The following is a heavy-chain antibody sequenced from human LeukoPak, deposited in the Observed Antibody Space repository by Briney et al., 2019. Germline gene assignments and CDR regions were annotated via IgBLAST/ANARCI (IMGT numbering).Heavy chain of an antibody. CDR2: INPNSGGT. Sequence: AAVRVSCTASGYTFTVDNMQWGRQAPGQGGEWMGRINPNSGGTNYAQKFQGRVTMTRDTSISTAYMELSRLRSDDTAVYYCARDRNRGSPHRNWFDPWGQGTLVTVSS. CDR3: ARDRNRGSPHRNWFDP. D-gene: IGHD3-10*01. J-gene: IGHJ5*02. CDR1: GYTFTVDN. V-gene: IGHV1-2*06.